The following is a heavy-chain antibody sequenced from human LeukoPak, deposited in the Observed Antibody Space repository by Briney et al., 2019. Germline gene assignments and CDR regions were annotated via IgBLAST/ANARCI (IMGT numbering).Heavy chain of an antibody. Sequence: SETLSLTCTVSGGSISSYYWSWIRQPPGKGLEWIGYIYYSGSTNCNPSLKSRVTISVDTSKNQFSLKLSSVTAADTAVYYCASLTDLYYFDYWGQGTLVTVSS. CDR2: IYYSGST. CDR3: ASLTDLYYFDY. D-gene: IGHD1-14*01. CDR1: GGSISSYY. J-gene: IGHJ4*02. V-gene: IGHV4-59*01.